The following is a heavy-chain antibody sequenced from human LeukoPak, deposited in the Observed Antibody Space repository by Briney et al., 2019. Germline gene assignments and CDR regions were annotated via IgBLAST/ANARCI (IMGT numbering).Heavy chain of an antibody. CDR3: AREGVDHESDY. Sequence: PSETLSLTCTDSGASIRSGDYYWSWIRQSPGKGLEWMGYIYYSGSPGGSPTYTPSLKGRVTMSLDTSKNQFSVSLKSVTAADTAVYYCAREGVDHESDYWGQGTLVTVAS. D-gene: IGHD1-14*01. J-gene: IGHJ4*02. CDR2: IYYSGSPGGSP. V-gene: IGHV4-30-4*01. CDR1: GASIRSGDYY.